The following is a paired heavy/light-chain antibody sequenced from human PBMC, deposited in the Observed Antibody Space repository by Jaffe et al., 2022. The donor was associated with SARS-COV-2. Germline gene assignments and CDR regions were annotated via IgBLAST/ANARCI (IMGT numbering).Heavy chain of an antibody. J-gene: IGHJ6*02. D-gene: IGHD3-10*02. CDR3: ARDLFLYGPNHHGLDV. Sequence: QVQLVESGGGVVQPGRSLRLSCAASGFTFASYGMHWVRQAPGKGLEWVALISYDGDIKHYADSVKGRFTISRDDSKNTLFLQMNSLRVEDTALYYCARDLFLYGPNHHGLDVWGQGSTVTVSS. CDR1: GFTFASYG. CDR2: ISYDGDIK. V-gene: IGHV3-30-3*01.
Light chain of an antibody. J-gene: IGLJ3*02. CDR3: SSYTSSYTWV. CDR1: SSDVGGYNY. Sequence: QSALTQPASVSGSPGQSITISCTGSSSDVGGYNYVSWYQQHPGKAPKFMIYEVSNRPSGVSNRFSGSKSGNTASLTISGLQAEDEADYYCSSYTSSYTWVFGGGTKLTVL. V-gene: IGLV2-14*01. CDR2: EVS.